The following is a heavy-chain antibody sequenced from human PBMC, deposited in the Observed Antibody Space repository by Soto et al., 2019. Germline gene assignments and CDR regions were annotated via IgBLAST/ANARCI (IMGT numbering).Heavy chain of an antibody. CDR1: GGSISSGGYS. CDR2: IYHSGST. CDR3: ARGYVRDWFDP. D-gene: IGHD3-16*01. J-gene: IGHJ5*02. V-gene: IGHV4-30-2*01. Sequence: PSETLSLTCAVSGGSISSGGYSWSWIRQPPGKGLEWIGYIYHSGSTYYNPSLKSRVTISVDRSKNQFSLKLSSVTAADTAVYYCARGYVRDWFDPWGQGTLVTVSS.